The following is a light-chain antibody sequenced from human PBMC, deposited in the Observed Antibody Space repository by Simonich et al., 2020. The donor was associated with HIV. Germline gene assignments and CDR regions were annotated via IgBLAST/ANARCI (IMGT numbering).Light chain of an antibody. V-gene: IGKV1-39*01. CDR2: AAS. CDR3: QQSYSTPWT. CDR1: QSISSY. Sequence: DIQMTQSSSSLSASVGDRVTIPCRTSQSISSYLKWYQQKPGKAPKLLIYAASSLQSGVPSMFSGSGSGTDFTLTISSLQPEDFATYYCQQSYSTPWTFGQGTKVEIK. J-gene: IGKJ1*01.